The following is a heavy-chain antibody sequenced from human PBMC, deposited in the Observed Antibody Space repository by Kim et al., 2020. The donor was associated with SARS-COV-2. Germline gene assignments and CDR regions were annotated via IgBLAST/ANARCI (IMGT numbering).Heavy chain of an antibody. CDR1: GVTVSSNY. V-gene: IGHV3-53*01. Sequence: GGSLRLSCAASGVTVSSNYMTWVRQAPGKGLEWVSIIYGGDATNYTDSVKGRFTISRDSSDNTLYLQMNNLRAEDTAVYYCARGPSKYYFDYWGQGTLVTVSS. CDR3: ARGPSKYYFDY. CDR2: IYGGDAT. J-gene: IGHJ4*02.